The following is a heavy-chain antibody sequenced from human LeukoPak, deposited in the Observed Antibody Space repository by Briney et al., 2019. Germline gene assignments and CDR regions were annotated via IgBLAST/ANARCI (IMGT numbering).Heavy chain of an antibody. Sequence: GASVKVSCKASGYTFTSYDINWVRQATGQGLEWMGWMNPNSGNTGYAQKFQGRVTITRNTSISTAYMELSSLRSEDTAVYYCAMGGYSYGYTLDYWGQGTLVTVSS. CDR2: MNPNSGNT. J-gene: IGHJ4*02. CDR3: AMGGYSYGYTLDY. CDR1: GYTFTSYD. V-gene: IGHV1-8*03. D-gene: IGHD5-18*01.